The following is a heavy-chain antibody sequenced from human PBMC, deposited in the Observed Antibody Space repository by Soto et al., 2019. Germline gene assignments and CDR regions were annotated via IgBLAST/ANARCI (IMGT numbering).Heavy chain of an antibody. D-gene: IGHD3-10*01. CDR2: IYYSGST. CDR3: ASAGYYYYMDV. V-gene: IGHV4-59*08. J-gene: IGHJ6*03. CDR1: GGSISSYY. Sequence: NPSETLSLTCTVSGGSISSYYWSWIRQPPGKGLEWIGYIYYSGSTNYNPSLKSRVTISVDTSKNQFSLKLSSVTAADTAVYYCASAGYYYYMDVWGKGTTVTVSS.